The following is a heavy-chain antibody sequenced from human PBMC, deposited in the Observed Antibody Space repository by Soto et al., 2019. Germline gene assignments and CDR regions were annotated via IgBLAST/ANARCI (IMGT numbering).Heavy chain of an antibody. CDR2: IYWDDDK. Sequence: QITLKESGPTLVKPTQTLTLTCTFSGFSLTSPAVGVNWIRQPPGKALEWLALIYWDDDKQYSPSLKSRLTITKDTSKIQVVLTITNMDPVDTATYYCAHGSGWLSDYWGQGTLVTVSS. D-gene: IGHD6-19*01. CDR1: GFSLTSPAVG. V-gene: IGHV2-5*02. J-gene: IGHJ4*02. CDR3: AHGSGWLSDY.